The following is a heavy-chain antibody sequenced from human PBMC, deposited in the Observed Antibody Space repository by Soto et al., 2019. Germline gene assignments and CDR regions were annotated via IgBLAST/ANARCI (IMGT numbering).Heavy chain of an antibody. CDR1: GFTFSSYA. CDR2: ISYDGSNK. CDR3: AREVRSTPHSRFAP. Sequence: QVQLVESGGGVVQPGRSLRLSCAASGFTFSSYAMHWVRQAPGKGLEWVAVISYDGSNKYYADSVKGRFTISRDNSKNTLYLQMNSLRAEDTAVYYCAREVRSTPHSRFAPWGQGTLVTVSS. V-gene: IGHV3-30-3*01. J-gene: IGHJ5*02. D-gene: IGHD2-2*01.